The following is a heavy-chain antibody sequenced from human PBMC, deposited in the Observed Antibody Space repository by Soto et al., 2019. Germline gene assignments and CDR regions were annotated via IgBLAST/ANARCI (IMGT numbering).Heavy chain of an antibody. D-gene: IGHD1-1*01. V-gene: IGHV1-18*01. Sequence: ASVKVSCKASGYTFTSYGITWVRQAPGQGLEWMGWISAHNGNTDYAQKLQGRVIVTRDTSTSTAYMELRSLISDDTAVYYCARGRYGDYWGQGALVSVSS. CDR1: GYTFTSYG. J-gene: IGHJ4*02. CDR2: ISAHNGNT. CDR3: ARGRYGDY.